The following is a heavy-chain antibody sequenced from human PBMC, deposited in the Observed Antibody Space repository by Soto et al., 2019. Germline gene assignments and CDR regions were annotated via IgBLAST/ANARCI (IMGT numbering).Heavy chain of an antibody. CDR1: GYSFTTYW. CDR2: INPGDSDI. Sequence: PGESLKISCKASGYSFTTYWIAWVRQMPGKGLEWMGIINPGDSDIRYSPSFQGRVTISADNSISTAYLQWSSLKASDTATYYCARHEQFYYYYYGMDVWGQGTAVTVSS. J-gene: IGHJ6*02. D-gene: IGHD4-4*01. CDR3: ARHEQFYYYYYGMDV. V-gene: IGHV5-51*01.